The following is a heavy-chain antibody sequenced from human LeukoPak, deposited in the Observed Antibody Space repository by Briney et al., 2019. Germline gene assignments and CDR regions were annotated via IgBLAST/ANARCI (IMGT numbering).Heavy chain of an antibody. CDR1: GXTFSSYE. V-gene: IGHV3-48*03. CDR2: ISSSSRTT. J-gene: IGHJ4*02. CDR3: ARGPPRAYRTDY. D-gene: IGHD1-26*01. Sequence: GGSLRLSCVASGXTFSSYEMNWVRQGPGKGLESLSYISSSSRTTYYADSVKGRFTISRDNAKNSLYLQMNSLRAEDTAVYYCARGPPRAYRTDYWGQGTLVTVSS.